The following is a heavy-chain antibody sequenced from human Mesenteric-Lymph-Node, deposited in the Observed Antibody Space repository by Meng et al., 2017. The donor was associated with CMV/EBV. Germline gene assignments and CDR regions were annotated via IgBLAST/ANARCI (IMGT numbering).Heavy chain of an antibody. CDR3: ASQGKYYYDSSNYHDAFDI. CDR2: ISWDGVST. V-gene: IGHV3-43*01. D-gene: IGHD3-22*01. Sequence: GESLKISCAASGFTFDDYTMHWVRQGPGKGLEWVSLISWDGVSTYYAGSVKGRFTISRDNSKNSLYLQMNSLRAEDTAVYYCASQGKYYYDSSNYHDAFDIWGQGTMVTVSS. J-gene: IGHJ3*02. CDR1: GFTFDDYT.